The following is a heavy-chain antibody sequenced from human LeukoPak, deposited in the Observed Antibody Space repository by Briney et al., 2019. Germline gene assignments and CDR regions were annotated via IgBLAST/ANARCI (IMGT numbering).Heavy chain of an antibody. CDR3: ARAGDIVVPPSSMGIDY. CDR1: GYTFIAYY. J-gene: IGHJ4*02. D-gene: IGHD2-2*01. CDR2: INSNNGDT. Sequence: ASVKVSCKASGYTFIAYYMHWVRQAPGQGLEWMGWINSNNGDTNYAQKFQGRVTMTRDTSISTAYLDLSWLRSDDTAVYYCARAGDIVVPPSSMGIDYWGQGTLVTVSS. V-gene: IGHV1-2*02.